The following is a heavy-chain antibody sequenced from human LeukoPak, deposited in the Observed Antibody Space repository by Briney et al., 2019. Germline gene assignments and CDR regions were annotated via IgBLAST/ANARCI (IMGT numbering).Heavy chain of an antibody. J-gene: IGHJ4*02. CDR3: ARDCIGDGYNAFDY. Sequence: GGSLRLSCAASGFTVSSNYMSWVRQAPGKGLEWVSVIYSGGSTYYADSVKGRFTISRDNSKNTLYLQMNSLRAEDTAVYYCARDCIGDGYNAFDYWGQGTLVTVSS. CDR2: IYSGGST. V-gene: IGHV3-66*02. D-gene: IGHD5-24*01. CDR1: GFTVSSNY.